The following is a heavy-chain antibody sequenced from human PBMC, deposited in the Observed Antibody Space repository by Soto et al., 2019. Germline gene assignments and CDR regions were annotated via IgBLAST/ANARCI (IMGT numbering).Heavy chain of an antibody. CDR3: ARVLTGTTSWEFGFFDY. CDR2: IYYSGST. V-gene: IGHV4-30-4*01. D-gene: IGHD1-7*01. CDR1: GGSISSGDYY. J-gene: IGHJ4*02. Sequence: SETLSLTCTVSGGSISSGDYYWSWIRQPPGKGLEWIGYIYYSGSTYYNPSLKSRVTISVDTSKNQFSLKLSSVTAADTAVYYCARVLTGTTSWEFGFFDYWGQGTLVTVSS.